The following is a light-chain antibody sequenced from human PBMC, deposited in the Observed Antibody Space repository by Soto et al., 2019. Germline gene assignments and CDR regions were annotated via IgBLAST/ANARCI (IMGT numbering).Light chain of an antibody. V-gene: IGKV4-1*01. CDR2: RAS. Sequence: DIVMTQSPDSLAVSLGERATINCKSSQSVFYSSNNRDYLAWYQQKPGQPPKLLLYRASIRESGVPDRFSGRGSGADFTLTISSLQAEDVAVYYCQQYYGTPFTFGQGTKLEIK. CDR3: QQYYGTPFT. CDR1: QSVFYSSNNRDY. J-gene: IGKJ2*01.